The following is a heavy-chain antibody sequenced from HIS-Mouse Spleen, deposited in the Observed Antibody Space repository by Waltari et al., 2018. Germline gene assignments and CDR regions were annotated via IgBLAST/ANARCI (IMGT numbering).Heavy chain of an antibody. J-gene: IGHJ4*02. CDR3: ARAPPTAMVLIYFDY. CDR2: INPNRGGT. V-gene: IGHV1-2*02. CDR1: GYTFTGYY. Sequence: QVQLVQSGAEVKKPGASVKVSCKASGYTFTGYYMHWVRQAPGQGLEWMGWINPNRGGTNYAQKFQGRVTMTRDTSISTAYMELSRLRSDDTAVYYCARAPPTAMVLIYFDYWGQGTLVTVSS. D-gene: IGHD5-18*01.